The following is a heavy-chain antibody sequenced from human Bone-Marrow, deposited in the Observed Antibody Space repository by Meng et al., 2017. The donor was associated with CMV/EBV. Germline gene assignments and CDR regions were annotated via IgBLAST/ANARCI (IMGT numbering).Heavy chain of an antibody. J-gene: IGHJ5*02. D-gene: IGHD2-2*02. Sequence: SETLSLTCTVSGGSVSSGSYYWSWIRQPPGKGLEWIGYIYYSGSTNYNPSLKSRVTISVDTSKNQFSLKLSSVTAADTAVYYCARDVGQCSSTSCYNWFDPWGQGTLVTVSS. CDR3: ARDVGQCSSTSCYNWFDP. CDR2: IYYSGST. V-gene: IGHV4-61*01. CDR1: GGSVSSGSYY.